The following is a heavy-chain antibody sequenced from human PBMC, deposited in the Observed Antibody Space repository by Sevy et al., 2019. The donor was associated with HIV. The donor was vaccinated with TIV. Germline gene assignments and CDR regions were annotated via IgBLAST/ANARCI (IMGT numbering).Heavy chain of an antibody. Sequence: GGSLRLSCAASGFTFSKYSMSWVRQPPGKGLEWVSTLSFGCGEINYADSVKGRFTMSRDNSKGSVYLQMNNLRPEDTAVYYCSREGCTKPHDYWGQGTLVTVSS. D-gene: IGHD2-8*01. CDR3: SREGCTKPHDY. CDR1: GFTFSKYS. CDR2: LSFGCGEI. J-gene: IGHJ4*02. V-gene: IGHV3-23*01.